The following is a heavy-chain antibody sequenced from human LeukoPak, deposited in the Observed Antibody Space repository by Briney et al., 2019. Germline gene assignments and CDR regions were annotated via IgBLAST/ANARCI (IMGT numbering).Heavy chain of an antibody. J-gene: IGHJ6*03. CDR1: GGTFSSYA. CDR3: ARRGLHGSGSYYYYYYMDV. D-gene: IGHD3-10*01. Sequence: SVKVSCKASGGTFSSYAISWVRQAPGQGLEWMGRIIPIFGTANYAQKFQGRVTITADKSTSTAYMELSSLRSEDTAVYYCARRGLHGSGSYYYYYYMDVWAKGPRSPSP. CDR2: IIPIFGTA. V-gene: IGHV1-69*06.